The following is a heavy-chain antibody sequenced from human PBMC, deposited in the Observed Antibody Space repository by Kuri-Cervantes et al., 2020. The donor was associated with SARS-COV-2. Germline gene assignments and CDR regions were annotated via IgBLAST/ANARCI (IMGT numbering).Heavy chain of an antibody. Sequence: ESLKISCTVSGGSISSYYWSWIRQPPGKGLEWIGYIYYSGSTNYNPSLKSRVTISVDTSKNQFSLKLSSVTAADTAVYYCAREQGPMRTFDYWGQGTLVTSSS. CDR3: AREQGPMRTFDY. D-gene: IGHD3/OR15-3a*01. CDR2: IYYSGST. CDR1: GGSISSYY. J-gene: IGHJ4*02. V-gene: IGHV4-59*01.